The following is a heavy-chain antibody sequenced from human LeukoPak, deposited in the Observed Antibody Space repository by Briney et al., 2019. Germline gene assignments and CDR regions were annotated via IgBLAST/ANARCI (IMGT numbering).Heavy chain of an antibody. CDR1: GFTLSDHY. V-gene: IGHV3-21*01. J-gene: IGHJ4*02. D-gene: IGHD1-14*01. Sequence: GGSLRLSCAASGFTLSDHYIDWVRQAPGKGLEWVSSISSSSSYIYYADSVKGRFTISRDNAKNSLYLQMNSLRAEDTAVYYCARNKEITIWGQGTLVTVSS. CDR2: ISSSSSYI. CDR3: ARNKEITI.